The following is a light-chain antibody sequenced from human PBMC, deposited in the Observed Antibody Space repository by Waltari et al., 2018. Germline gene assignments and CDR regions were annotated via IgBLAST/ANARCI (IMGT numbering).Light chain of an antibody. CDR2: KDT. CDR1: VLPNQY. CDR3: QSAHSGSTHLL. J-gene: IGLJ2*01. V-gene: IGLV3-25*03. Sequence: SYELTQPPSVSVSPGQTARIPCSGDVLPNQYAYWYQQKPGQAPVLIISKDTERASGIPERFSGSTSGTTVTLTISGAQADDEADYYCQSAHSGSTHLLFGGGTKLTVL.